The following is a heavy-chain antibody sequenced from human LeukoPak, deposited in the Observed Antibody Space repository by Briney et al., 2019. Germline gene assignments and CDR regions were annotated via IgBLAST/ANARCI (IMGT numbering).Heavy chain of an antibody. V-gene: IGHV3-74*01. D-gene: IGHD5-24*01. CDR1: GFTFSSYW. CDR3: ARDGLAAITFDY. Sequence: GGSLRLSCVASGFTFSSYWMHWVRQAPGKGLVWVSHINSDGSSTNYADSVKGRFTISRDNAKTTLYLQMNSLRAEDRAVYYCARDGLAAITFDYWGQGILVTVSS. J-gene: IGHJ4*02. CDR2: INSDGSST.